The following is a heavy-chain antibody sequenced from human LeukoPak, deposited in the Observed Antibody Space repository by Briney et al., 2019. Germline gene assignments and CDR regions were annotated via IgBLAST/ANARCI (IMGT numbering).Heavy chain of an antibody. CDR3: ARDLRGGNFDY. CDR2: INSDGGST. D-gene: IGHD2-15*01. J-gene: IGHJ4*02. CDR1: GFTFNKYA. V-gene: IGHV3-64*04. Sequence: PGGSLRLSCSASGFTFNKYALHWVRQAPGKGLEYVSGINSDGGSTYYADSVKGRFTISRHSSRNTLYLQMNSLRAEDTAVYYCARDLRGGNFDYWGQGTLVTVSS.